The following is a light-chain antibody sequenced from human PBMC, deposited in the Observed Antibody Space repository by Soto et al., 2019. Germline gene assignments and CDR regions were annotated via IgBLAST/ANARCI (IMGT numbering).Light chain of an antibody. CDR1: GSNIGSGYD. J-gene: IGLJ1*01. CDR2: ANS. Sequence: QSVLTQPPSVSGAPGQRVTISCTGSGSNIGSGYDVHWYQHLPGTVPKLLLFANSNRPSGVPDRFSGSKSGTSASLAITGLQAEDEADYYCQSFDSSLSGYVFGTGTKVTVL. V-gene: IGLV1-40*01. CDR3: QSFDSSLSGYV.